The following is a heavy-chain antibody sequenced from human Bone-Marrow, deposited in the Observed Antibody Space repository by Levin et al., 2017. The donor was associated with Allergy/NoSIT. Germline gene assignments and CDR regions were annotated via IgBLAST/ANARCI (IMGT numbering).Heavy chain of an antibody. V-gene: IGHV1-18*01. CDR2: ISAYNGNT. D-gene: IGHD1-26*01. Sequence: PRASVKVSCKASGYTFTSYGISWVRQAPGQGLEWMGWISAYNGNTNYAQKLQGRVTMTTDTSTSTAYMELRSLRSDDTAVYYCASCRWDIVGATGGCYFDYWGQGTLVTVSS. CDR1: GYTFTSYG. J-gene: IGHJ4*02. CDR3: ASCRWDIVGATGGCYFDY.